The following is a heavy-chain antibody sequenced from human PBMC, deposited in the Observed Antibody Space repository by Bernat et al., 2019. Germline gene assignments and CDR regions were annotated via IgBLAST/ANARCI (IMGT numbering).Heavy chain of an antibody. D-gene: IGHD6-6*01. Sequence: QVQLQESGPGLVKPSETLSLTCAVSGYSISSVYYWGWIRQPSGKGLEWIGNIYHGGSTYYNPSLKSRVTISVDTSKNQFSLKLSSVTAADTAVYYCARVASSSYGNYSYYYYMDVWGKGTTVTVSS. J-gene: IGHJ6*03. CDR1: GYSISSVYY. V-gene: IGHV4-38-2*01. CDR3: ARVASSSYGNYSYYYYMDV. CDR2: IYHGGST.